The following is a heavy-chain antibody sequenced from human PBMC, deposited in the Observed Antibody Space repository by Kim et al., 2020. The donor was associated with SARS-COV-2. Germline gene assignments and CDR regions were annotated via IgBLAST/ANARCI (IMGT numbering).Heavy chain of an antibody. CDR2: INAGNGNT. D-gene: IGHD3-10*01. V-gene: IGHV1-3*01. CDR3: ARDYYGSGSWVL. J-gene: IGHJ4*02. CDR1: GYTFSSYV. Sequence: ASVKVSCKASGYTFSSYVMHWVRQAPGQRLEWMGWINAGNGNTKYSQKFQGRVTITRDTSASTAYMELSSLTSEDTALYYCARDYYGSGSWVLWGQGTLV.